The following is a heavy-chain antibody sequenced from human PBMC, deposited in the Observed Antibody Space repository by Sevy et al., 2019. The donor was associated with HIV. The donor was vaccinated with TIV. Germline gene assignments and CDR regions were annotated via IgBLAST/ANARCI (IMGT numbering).Heavy chain of an antibody. V-gene: IGHV4-59*01. CDR1: GGSISSYY. CDR3: ARARYYDSSGSYYYGMDV. CDR2: IYYSGST. D-gene: IGHD3-22*01. J-gene: IGHJ6*02. Sequence: SETLSLTCAVSGGSISSYYWSWIRQPPGKGLEWIGYIYYSGSTNYNPSLNSRVTISVDTSKNQFSLKLSSVTAADTAVYYCARARYYDSSGSYYYGMDVWGQGTTVTVSS.